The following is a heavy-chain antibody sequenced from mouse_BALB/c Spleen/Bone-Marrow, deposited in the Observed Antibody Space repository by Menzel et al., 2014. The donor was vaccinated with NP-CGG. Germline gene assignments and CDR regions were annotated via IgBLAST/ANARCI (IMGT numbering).Heavy chain of an antibody. D-gene: IGHD2-2*01. CDR3: ARQRGYAYAMDY. CDR1: VFAFSGYD. CDR2: ISSGGINT. J-gene: IGHJ4*01. Sequence: EVHLVESGGGLVKPGGSLELSCAASVFAFSGYDMSWVRQTPEKMLEWVAYISSGGINTYYPDSVKGRFTISRDNAKNTLYLQMNSLKSEDTAMYYCARQRGYAYAMDYWGQGTSVTVSS. V-gene: IGHV5-12-1*01.